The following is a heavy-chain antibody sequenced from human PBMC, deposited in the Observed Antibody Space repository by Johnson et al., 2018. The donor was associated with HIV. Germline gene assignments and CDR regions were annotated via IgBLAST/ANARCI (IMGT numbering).Heavy chain of an antibody. V-gene: IGHV3-30*04. J-gene: IGHJ3*02. D-gene: IGHD3-16*01. CDR1: GFTFSSFG. CDR2: ISYDGSDK. CDR3: ARGSRYTYDNDDVYLLRALDI. Sequence: VQLVESGGGVVQPGGSLRLSCAASGFTFSSFGMHWVRQAPAKGLEWVAFISYDGSDKDNADSVRGRFTISRDNSKNTLYLQMNSLRIEDTAVYYCARGSRYTYDNDDVYLLRALDIWGQGTMVTVSS.